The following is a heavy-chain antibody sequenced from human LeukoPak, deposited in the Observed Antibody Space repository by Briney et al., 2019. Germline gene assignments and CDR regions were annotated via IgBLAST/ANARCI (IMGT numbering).Heavy chain of an antibody. D-gene: IGHD4-17*01. V-gene: IGHV1-18*01. CDR2: ISAYNGNT. J-gene: IGHJ4*02. CDR1: GYTFTSYG. CDR3: ARVFDYGDYVQSNLDY. Sequence: GASVKVSCKASGYTFTSYGISWVRQAPGQGLEWMGWISAYNGNTNYAQKLQGRVTMTTDTSTSTAYMELRSLGSDDTAVYYCARVFDYGDYVQSNLDYWGQGTLVTVSS.